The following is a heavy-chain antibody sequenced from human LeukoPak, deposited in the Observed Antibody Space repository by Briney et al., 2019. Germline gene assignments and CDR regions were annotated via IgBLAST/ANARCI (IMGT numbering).Heavy chain of an antibody. J-gene: IGHJ5*02. V-gene: IGHV3-21*01. CDR2: ISSSSSYI. Sequence: MPGGSLRLSCAASGFTFSSYSMNWVRQAPGKGLEWVSSISSSSSYIYYADSVKGRFTISRDNAKNSLYLQMNSLRAEDTAVYYCARIRDLYSYGTSPWGQGTLVTVSS. CDR1: GFTFSSYS. D-gene: IGHD5-18*01. CDR3: ARIRDLYSYGTSP.